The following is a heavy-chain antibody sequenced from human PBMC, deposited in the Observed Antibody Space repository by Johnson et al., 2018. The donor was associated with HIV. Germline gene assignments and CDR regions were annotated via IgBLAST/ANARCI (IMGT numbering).Heavy chain of an antibody. CDR2: ISYDGSNK. J-gene: IGHJ3*02. V-gene: IGHV3-30*04. CDR3: ARDPAHVFDI. CDR1: GFTFSSYA. Sequence: VQLVESGGGVVQPGRSLRLSCAASGFTFSSYAMHWVRQAPGKGLEWVAVISYDGSNKYYADSVKGRFTISRDNSKNTLYLQMNSLRAEDTAVYYCARDPAHVFDIWGQGTMVTVSS.